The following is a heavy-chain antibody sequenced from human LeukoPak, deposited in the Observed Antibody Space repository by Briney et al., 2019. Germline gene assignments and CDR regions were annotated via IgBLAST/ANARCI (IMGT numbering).Heavy chain of an antibody. CDR3: AKGCQCPSGLSSWFNP. D-gene: IGHD5/OR15-5a*01. CDR1: GFTFSSYP. V-gene: IGHV3-30*04. Sequence: GESLRLSCAASGFTFSSYPMHWVRQAPGKGPEWVAVIGYDGVNKFYTDSVKGRFTISRDISNNIWFLQMNSLRAEDTAVYYCAKGCQCPSGLSSWFNPRGQGTLVAVSS. CDR2: IGYDGVNK. J-gene: IGHJ5*02.